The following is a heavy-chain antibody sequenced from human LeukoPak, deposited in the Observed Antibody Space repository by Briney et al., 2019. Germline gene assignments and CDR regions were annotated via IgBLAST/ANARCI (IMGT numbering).Heavy chain of an antibody. CDR1: GFTFSGYW. V-gene: IGHV3-74*01. Sequence: GGSLRLSCGVSGFTFSGYWMHWVRQAPGKGLVWVSRINSDGTNTNYAGSVKGRFTISRDNAKNTLYLQMNSLRVEDTAVYYCASGYARSARHQSDFWGQGTVVTVSS. CDR2: INSDGTNT. CDR3: ASGYARSARHQSDF. J-gene: IGHJ4*02. D-gene: IGHD5-12*01.